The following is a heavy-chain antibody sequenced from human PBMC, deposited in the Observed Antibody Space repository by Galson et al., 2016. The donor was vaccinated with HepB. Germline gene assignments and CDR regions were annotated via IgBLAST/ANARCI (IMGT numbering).Heavy chain of an antibody. CDR1: GGAYRSYA. Sequence: SVKVSCKASGGAYRSYAVTWVRQAPGQGLEWMGGIIPIFGTPNYAQKIQGRVAITADDSTNIVYMELSSLKSEDTAGYYCVSLDIVAAPRWGQGTLVTVSS. CDR2: IIPIFGTP. D-gene: IGHD5-12*01. CDR3: VSLDIVAAPR. V-gene: IGHV1-69*13. J-gene: IGHJ4*02.